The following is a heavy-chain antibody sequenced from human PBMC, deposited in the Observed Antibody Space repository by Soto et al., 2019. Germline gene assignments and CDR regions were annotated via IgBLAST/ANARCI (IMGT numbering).Heavy chain of an antibody. CDR3: ATHYDFWSGYQD. CDR2: IIPILGIA. V-gene: IGHV1-69*02. CDR1: GGTFSSYT. Sequence: QVQLVQSGAEVKKPGSSVKVSCKASGGTFSSYTISWVRQAPGQELEWMGRIIPILGIANYAQKFQGRVTITADKSTSTAYMELSSLRSEDTAVYYCATHYDFWSGYQDWGQGTLVTVSS. J-gene: IGHJ4*02. D-gene: IGHD3-3*01.